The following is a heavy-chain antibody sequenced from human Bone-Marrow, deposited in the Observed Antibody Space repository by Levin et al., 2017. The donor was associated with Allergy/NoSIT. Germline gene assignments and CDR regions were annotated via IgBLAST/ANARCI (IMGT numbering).Heavy chain of an antibody. CDR1: GFTFSSYS. J-gene: IGHJ4*02. CDR3: AREYPQTSFDY. V-gene: IGHV3-21*01. D-gene: IGHD2-2*02. CDR2: ISSSSSYI. Sequence: GESLKISCAASGFTFSSYSMNWVRQAPGKGLEWVSSISSSSSYIYYADSVKGRFTISRDNAKNSLYLQMNSLRAEDTAVYYCAREYPQTSFDYWGQGTLVTVSS.